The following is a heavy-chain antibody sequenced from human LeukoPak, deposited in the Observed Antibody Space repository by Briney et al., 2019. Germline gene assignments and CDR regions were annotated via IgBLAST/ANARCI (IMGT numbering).Heavy chain of an antibody. CDR1: GYSFTSYW. J-gene: IGHJ4*02. V-gene: IGHV5-51*01. CDR3: ARWWYYYDSSGYPRGDY. D-gene: IGHD3-22*01. CDR2: IYPGDSDI. Sequence: GESLKISCKGSGYSFTSYWIGWVRQMPGKGLEWMGIIYPGDSDIRYSPSFQGQVTISAGKSISTAYLQWSSLKASDTAMYYCARWWYYYDSSGYPRGDYWGQGTLVTVSS.